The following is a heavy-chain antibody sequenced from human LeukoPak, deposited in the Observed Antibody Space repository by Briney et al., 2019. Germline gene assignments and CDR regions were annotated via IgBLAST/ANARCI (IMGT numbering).Heavy chain of an antibody. CDR3: ARSRCSSTSCYRFDY. CDR2: INPNSGGT. V-gene: IGHV1-2*02. J-gene: IGHJ4*02. Sequence: GASVKVSCKASGSTLTGYFMHWVRKAPGQGLEWMGWINPNSGGTNYAQKFQGRVTMTRDTSISTAYMELSRLRSDDTAVYYCARSRCSSTSCYRFDYWGQGTLVTVSS. CDR1: GSTLTGYF. D-gene: IGHD2-2*01.